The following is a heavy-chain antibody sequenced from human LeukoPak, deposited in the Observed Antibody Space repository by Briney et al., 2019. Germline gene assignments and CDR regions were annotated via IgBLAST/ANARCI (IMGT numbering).Heavy chain of an antibody. V-gene: IGHV3-30*04. D-gene: IGHD3-9*01. CDR1: GFTFSSYA. CDR2: ISYDGSNK. Sequence: GGSLRLSCAASGFTFSSYAMHWVRQAPGKGLEWVAVISYDGSNKYYADSVKGRFTISRDNSKNTLYLQMNSLRAEDAAVYYCAREGRYFDWEKDAFDIWGQGTMVTVSS. J-gene: IGHJ3*02. CDR3: AREGRYFDWEKDAFDI.